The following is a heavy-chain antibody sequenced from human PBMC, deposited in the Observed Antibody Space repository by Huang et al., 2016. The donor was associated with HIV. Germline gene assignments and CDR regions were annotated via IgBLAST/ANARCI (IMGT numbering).Heavy chain of an antibody. Sequence: QVQLVQSGAEVKKPGSSVKVSCNASGGSFRNFAIGWVRQAPGQGLEWMGATIPTLGTANYAHKFQGSVTIIGGESTSTTYMVRSRLRSDNTTVDYGETVDYYDTSGAQRGFFDSWGQGTLVTVSS. J-gene: IGHJ4*02. CDR1: GGSFRNFA. CDR3: ETVDYYDTSGAQRGFFDS. CDR2: TIPTLGTA. V-gene: IGHV1-69*01. D-gene: IGHD3-22*01.